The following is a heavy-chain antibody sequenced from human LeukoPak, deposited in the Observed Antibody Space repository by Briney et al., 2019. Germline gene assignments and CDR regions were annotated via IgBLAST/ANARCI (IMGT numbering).Heavy chain of an antibody. CDR2: ISSSSSTI. CDR1: GFTFSSYS. D-gene: IGHD3-9*01. Sequence: GGSLRLSCAASGFTFSSYSMNWVRQAPGKGLEWVSYISSSSSTIYYADSVKGRFTISRDNAKNSLYLQMNSLRAEDTAVYYCARDESEVLRYFDWSLGYYYYYMDVWGKGTTVTVSS. CDR3: ARDESEVLRYFDWSLGYYYYYMDV. V-gene: IGHV3-48*01. J-gene: IGHJ6*03.